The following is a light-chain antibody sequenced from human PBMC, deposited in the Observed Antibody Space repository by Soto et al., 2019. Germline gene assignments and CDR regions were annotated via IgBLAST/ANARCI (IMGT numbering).Light chain of an antibody. CDR1: QGISSY. CDR2: AAS. Sequence: DIQLTQSPSSLSASLGDRVTITCRASQGISSYLAWYQQKPGKAPKLLIYAASTLQSGVPSRCSGSGSGTEFTLTISSLQPDDFETYYCQHYNSYSEAFGQGTKVDIK. V-gene: IGKV1-9*01. CDR3: QHYNSYSEA. J-gene: IGKJ1*01.